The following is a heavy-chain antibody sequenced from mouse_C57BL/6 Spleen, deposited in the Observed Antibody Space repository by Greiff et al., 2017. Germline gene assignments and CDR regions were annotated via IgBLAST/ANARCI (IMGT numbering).Heavy chain of an antibody. J-gene: IGHJ2*01. Sequence: EVQLVESEGGLVQPGSSMKLSCTASGFTFSDYYMAWVRQVPEKGLEWVANINYDGSSTYYLDSLKSRFIISRDNAKNILYLQMSSLKSEDTATYYCARLDYYGSSCLDYWGQGTTLTVSS. CDR2: INYDGSST. V-gene: IGHV5-16*01. CDR1: GFTFSDYY. CDR3: ARLDYYGSSCLDY. D-gene: IGHD1-1*01.